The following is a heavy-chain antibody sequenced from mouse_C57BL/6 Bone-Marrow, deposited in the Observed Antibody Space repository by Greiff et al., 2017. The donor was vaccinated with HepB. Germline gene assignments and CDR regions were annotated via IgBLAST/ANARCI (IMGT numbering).Heavy chain of an antibody. D-gene: IGHD1-1*01. Sequence: DVMLVESGGDLVKPGGSLKLSCAASGFTFSSYGMSWVRQTPDKRLEWVATISSGGSYTYYPDNVKGRFTISRDNAKNNLYLQMSHLKSEDTAMYYCARSHYYGSSGFAYWGQGTLVTVSA. CDR3: ARSHYYGSSGFAY. CDR1: GFTFSSYG. V-gene: IGHV5-4*03. J-gene: IGHJ3*01. CDR2: ISSGGSYT.